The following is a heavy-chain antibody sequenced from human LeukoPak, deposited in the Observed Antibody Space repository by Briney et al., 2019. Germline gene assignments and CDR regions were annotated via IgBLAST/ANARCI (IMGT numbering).Heavy chain of an antibody. D-gene: IGHD1-26*01. CDR3: ARGLVVGATRGGDY. J-gene: IGHJ4*02. CDR1: GGSFSGYY. Sequence: SETLSLTCAVYGGSFSGYYWSWIRQPPGKGLEWIGEINQSGSTNYNPSLKSRVTISVDTSKNQFSLKLSSVTAADTAVYYCARGLVVGATRGGDYWGQGTLVTVSS. CDR2: INQSGST. V-gene: IGHV4-34*01.